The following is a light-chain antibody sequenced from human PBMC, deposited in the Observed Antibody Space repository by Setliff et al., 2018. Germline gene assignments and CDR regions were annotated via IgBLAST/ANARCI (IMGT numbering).Light chain of an antibody. Sequence: QSALTQPASVSGSPGQSITNSCTGSAADVGAYNYVSWYQQHPGKAPKLIIYDVANRPSGVSDRFSGSKSGNTASLAISGLRAEDEADYYCGSYTTASTRVFGTGTKVTVL. CDR2: DVA. J-gene: IGLJ1*01. V-gene: IGLV2-14*03. CDR3: GSYTTASTRV. CDR1: AADVGAYNY.